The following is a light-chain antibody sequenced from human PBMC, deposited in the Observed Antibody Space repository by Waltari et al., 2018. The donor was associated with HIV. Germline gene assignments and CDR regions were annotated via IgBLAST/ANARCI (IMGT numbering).Light chain of an antibody. Sequence: QSALTQPASVSGSPGQSITISCTGTSSDVGGYNYVSWYQQHPGKAPQILISEVSNRPSGISNRFSGSKSGNTASLTISGLQTEDEADYYCSSYTTSTTPVLFGGGTKLTVV. CDR1: SSDVGGYNY. CDR3: SSYTTSTTPVL. V-gene: IGLV2-14*01. CDR2: EVS. J-gene: IGLJ2*01.